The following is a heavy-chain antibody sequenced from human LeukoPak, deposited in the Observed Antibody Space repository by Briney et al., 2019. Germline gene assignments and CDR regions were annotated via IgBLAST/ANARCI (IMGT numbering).Heavy chain of an antibody. D-gene: IGHD3-22*01. J-gene: IGHJ6*03. CDR2: INPSGGST. CDR1: GYTFTSYY. CDR3: AAYSSGYPRGYYYYYMDV. V-gene: IGHV1-46*01. Sequence: GSSVKVSCKASGYTFTSYYMHWVRQAPGQGLEWMGIINPSGGSTSYAQKFQGRVTMTRDTSTSTVYMELSSLRSEDTAVYYCAAYSSGYPRGYYYYYMDVWGKGTTVTVSS.